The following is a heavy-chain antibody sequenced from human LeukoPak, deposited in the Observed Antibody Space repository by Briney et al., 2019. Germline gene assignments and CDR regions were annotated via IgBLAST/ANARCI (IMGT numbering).Heavy chain of an antibody. Sequence: PGGSLRLSCTTSGITFSNSWMSWVRQAPGKGLEWVATIRPDGSEGYYADSVRGRFTISRDNSKNSLYLQMNSLRAEDTAVYYCARYRSGGRVSYYMDVWGKGTTVTISS. CDR2: IRPDGSEG. D-gene: IGHD2-15*01. V-gene: IGHV3-7*03. J-gene: IGHJ6*03. CDR1: GITFSNSW. CDR3: ARYRSGGRVSYYMDV.